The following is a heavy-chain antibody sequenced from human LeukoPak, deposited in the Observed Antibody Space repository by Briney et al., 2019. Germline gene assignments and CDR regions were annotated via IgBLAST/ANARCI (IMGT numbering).Heavy chain of an antibody. CDR1: GSSFTSYW. CDR3: ARPRRGYSGYDYLYYFDY. Sequence: KPGESLKISCKGSGSSFTSYWIGWVRQMPGKGLEWMGIIYPGDSDTRYSPSFQGQVTISAAKSISTAYLQWSSLKASDTAMYYCARPRRGYSGYDYLYYFDYWGQGTLVTVSS. CDR2: IYPGDSDT. V-gene: IGHV5-51*03. D-gene: IGHD5-12*01. J-gene: IGHJ4*02.